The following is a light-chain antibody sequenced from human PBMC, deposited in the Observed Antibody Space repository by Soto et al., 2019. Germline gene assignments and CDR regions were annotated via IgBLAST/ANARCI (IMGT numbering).Light chain of an antibody. Sequence: DIQMTQSPSSLSASVGDRVTITCRASQGVSIYLNWYQQKPGKAPKVLIYDASRLQSGVPSRFRGSGSETDFTLTISSLQPEDSATYYCQQSYSALTFGGGTKVQIK. CDR1: QGVSIY. CDR2: DAS. V-gene: IGKV1-39*01. J-gene: IGKJ4*01. CDR3: QQSYSALT.